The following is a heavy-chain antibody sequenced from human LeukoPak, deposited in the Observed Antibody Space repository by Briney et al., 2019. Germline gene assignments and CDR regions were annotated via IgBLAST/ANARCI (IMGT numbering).Heavy chain of an antibody. J-gene: IGHJ4*02. D-gene: IGHD3-22*01. CDR2: IHYSGTT. Sequence: PSETLSLTCTVSGDSISSSYWSWMRQPPGKGLEWIGYIHYSGTTKYNPSLQSRVTISVDTSKNQFSLNLRSVTAADTAVYYCARGYFDSSGYSNPFDYWGQGTLVTVSS. CDR3: ARGYFDSSGYSNPFDY. V-gene: IGHV4-59*01. CDR1: GDSISSSY.